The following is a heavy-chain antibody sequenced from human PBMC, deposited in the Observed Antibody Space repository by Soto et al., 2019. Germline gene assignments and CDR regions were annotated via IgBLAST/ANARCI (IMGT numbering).Heavy chain of an antibody. V-gene: IGHV4-59*01. D-gene: IGHD6-19*01. CDR2: IYYSGST. J-gene: IGHJ5*02. CDR3: ARLSVAWFDP. CDR1: GGSISSYY. Sequence: SETLSLTCTVSGGSISSYYWSWIRQPPGKGLGWIGYIYYSGSTNYNPSLKSRVTISVDTSKNQFSLSLTSVTAADTAVYYCARLSVAWFDPWGQGTLVTVSS.